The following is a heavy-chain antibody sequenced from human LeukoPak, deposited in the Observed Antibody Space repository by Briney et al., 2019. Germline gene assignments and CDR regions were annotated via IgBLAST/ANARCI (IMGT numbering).Heavy chain of an antibody. V-gene: IGHV4-38-2*01. CDR1: GYSISSGYY. Sequence: SETLSLTCAVSGYSISSGYYWGWIRQPPGKGLEWIGSIYYSGSTYYNPSLKSRVTISVDTSKNQFSLKLSSVTAAETAVYYCARTYYVWGSYRYTYFDYWGQGTLVTVSS. CDR2: IYYSGST. J-gene: IGHJ4*02. CDR3: ARTYYVWGSYRYTYFDY. D-gene: IGHD3-16*02.